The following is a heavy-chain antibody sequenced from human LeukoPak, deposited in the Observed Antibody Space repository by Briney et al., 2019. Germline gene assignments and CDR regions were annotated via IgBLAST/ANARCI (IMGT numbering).Heavy chain of an antibody. CDR2: SNAGNGNT. CDR3: ARAGGYCSSTSCYSAFDI. CDR1: GYTFTSYA. D-gene: IGHD2-2*01. J-gene: IGHJ3*02. Sequence: ASVKVSCKASGYTFTSYAMHWVRQAPGQRLEWMGWSNAGNGNTKYSQEFQGRVTITRDTSASTAYMELSSLRSEDTAVYYCARAGGYCSSTSCYSAFDIWGQGTMVTVSS. V-gene: IGHV1-3*02.